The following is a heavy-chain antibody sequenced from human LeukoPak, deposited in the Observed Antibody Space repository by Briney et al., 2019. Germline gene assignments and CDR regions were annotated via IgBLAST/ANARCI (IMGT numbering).Heavy chain of an antibody. J-gene: IGHJ4*02. D-gene: IGHD6-19*01. V-gene: IGHV1-69*13. Sequence: ASVKVSCKASGGTFSSYAISWVRQAPGQGLEWMGGIIPIFGTANYAQKFQGRVTITADESTSTAYMELSSLRSEDTAVCYCARSGSAVAVAGFDYWGQGTLVTVSS. CDR2: IIPIFGTA. CDR1: GGTFSSYA. CDR3: ARSGSAVAVAGFDY.